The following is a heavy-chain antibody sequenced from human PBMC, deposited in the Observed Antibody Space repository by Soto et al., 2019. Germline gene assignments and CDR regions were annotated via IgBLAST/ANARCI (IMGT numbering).Heavy chain of an antibody. CDR1: GSTFTSYD. V-gene: IGHV1-8*01. D-gene: IGHD4-17*01. Sequence: QVQLVQSGAEVKKPGASVKVSCKASGSTFTSYDINWVRQATGQGLEYLGWMNPNSGDTAYVQTFQGRLTMTWDTSITTAYMELSGLRSEDTALYFCARGVKYGAYSRWFDPWGQGTLVTVSS. CDR2: MNPNSGDT. CDR3: ARGVKYGAYSRWFDP. J-gene: IGHJ5*02.